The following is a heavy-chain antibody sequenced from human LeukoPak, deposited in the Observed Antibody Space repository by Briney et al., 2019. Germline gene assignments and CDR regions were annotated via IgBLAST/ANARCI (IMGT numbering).Heavy chain of an antibody. V-gene: IGHV3-20*01. CDR2: ITWNGDSI. Sequence: GGSLRLSCAASGFTFDDYGMSWVRKAPGKGLEWVSGITWNGDSIGYADSVKGRFTISRDNAKNSLYLQMNSLRAEDTALYHCARWSFITVAATENYWGQGTLVTVSS. J-gene: IGHJ4*02. D-gene: IGHD6-19*01. CDR1: GFTFDDYG. CDR3: ARWSFITVAATENY.